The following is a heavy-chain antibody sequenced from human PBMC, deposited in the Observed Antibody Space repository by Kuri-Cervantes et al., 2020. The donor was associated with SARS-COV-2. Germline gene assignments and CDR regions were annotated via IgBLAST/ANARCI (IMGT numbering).Heavy chain of an antibody. V-gene: IGHV3-48*01. J-gene: IGHJ4*02. CDR1: GFSFRIYS. D-gene: IGHD6-19*01. CDR2: VSPNSNTI. CDR3: AKHSGWYSARTGLDY. Sequence: GESLKISCIAYGFSFRIYSMNWVRQAPGKGLEWISYVSPNSNTIYYADSVKGRFTISRDNSKNTLYLQMNSLRAEDTAVYYCAKHSGWYSARTGLDYWGQGNLVNVSS.